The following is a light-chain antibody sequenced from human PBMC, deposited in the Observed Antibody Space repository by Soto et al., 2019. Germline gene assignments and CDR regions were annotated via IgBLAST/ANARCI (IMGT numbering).Light chain of an antibody. J-gene: IGLJ1*01. CDR1: SSDLGAYKY. CDR2: EVS. V-gene: IGLV2-14*03. Sequence: QSVLTQPASVSGSPGQSITISCAGTSSDLGAYKYVSWYQQHPHKAPRLTLYEVSRRPSGVSNRFSGSKSGNTASLTISGLLAEDEADYSCSSYTNTSTLVFGTGTKVTVL. CDR3: SSYTNTSTLV.